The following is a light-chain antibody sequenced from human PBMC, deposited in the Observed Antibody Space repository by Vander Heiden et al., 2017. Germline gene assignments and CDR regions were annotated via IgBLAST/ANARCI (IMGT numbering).Light chain of an antibody. CDR2: DTS. Sequence: IQMTQSPSSLSASIGDRVSMTCQASQDISNTLNWYQQKPGKAPTLLIYDTSSLDSGVPSRFSGSGSGTHFTVTITNLQPEDIATYYCQQYDSIPITFGGGTKVEIK. V-gene: IGKV1-33*01. CDR3: QQYDSIPIT. CDR1: QDISNT. J-gene: IGKJ4*01.